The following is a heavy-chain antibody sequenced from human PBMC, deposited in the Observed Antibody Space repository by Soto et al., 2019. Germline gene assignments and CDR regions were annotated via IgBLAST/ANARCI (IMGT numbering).Heavy chain of an antibody. CDR1: GGSISSGGYS. CDR2: IYHSGST. J-gene: IGHJ4*02. Sequence: QLQLQESGSGLVKPSPTLSLTCAVSGGSISSGGYSWSWIRQPPGKGLEWIGYIYHSGSTYYNPSLKSRVTISVDRSKNQFSLKLSSVTAADTAVYYCARGRYGDPFDYWGQGTLVTVSS. V-gene: IGHV4-30-2*01. CDR3: ARGRYGDPFDY. D-gene: IGHD4-17*01.